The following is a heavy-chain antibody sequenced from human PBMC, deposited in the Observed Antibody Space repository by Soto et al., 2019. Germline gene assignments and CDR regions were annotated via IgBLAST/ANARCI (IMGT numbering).Heavy chain of an antibody. Sequence: EVQLLESGGGLVQPGGSLNPSCPASGFPFDPYGLNWVRQAPGRGLEWVSAITTTGDHTFYADSVKGRFTISRDNSKNTLYLQMNSLRAEDTASYYWAKEMGFRGALDFWGQGTMVTVSS. J-gene: IGHJ3*01. CDR1: GFPFDPYG. V-gene: IGHV3-23*01. CDR3: AKEMGFRGALDF. CDR2: ITTTGDHT.